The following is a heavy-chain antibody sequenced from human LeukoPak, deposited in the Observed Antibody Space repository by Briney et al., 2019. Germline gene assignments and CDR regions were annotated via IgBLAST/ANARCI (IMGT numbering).Heavy chain of an antibody. CDR3: ARVRSPGLPDY. Sequence: PSETLSLTCTVSGGSISGSSWYWGWIRQPPGKGLEWIGSIHYSGTTYDNPSLRSRATISVDTSKNQFSLQLSSVTAADTALYYCARVRSPGLPDYWGQGTLVTVSS. V-gene: IGHV4-39*01. CDR2: IHYSGTT. J-gene: IGHJ4*02. CDR1: GGSISGSSWY. D-gene: IGHD3-10*01.